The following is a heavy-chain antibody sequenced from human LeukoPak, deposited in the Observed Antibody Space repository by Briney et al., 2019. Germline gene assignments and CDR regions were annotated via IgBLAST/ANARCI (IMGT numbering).Heavy chain of an antibody. CDR2: IIPIFGTA. J-gene: IGHJ4*02. Sequence: SVKVSCEASGGTFSSYAISWVRQAPGQGLEWMGGIIPIFGTANYAQKFQGRVTITTDESTSTAYMELSSLRSEDTAVYYCARVTRGSSSALDYFDYWGQGTLVTVSS. CDR3: ARVTRGSSSALDYFDY. CDR1: GGTFSSYA. D-gene: IGHD6-6*01. V-gene: IGHV1-69*05.